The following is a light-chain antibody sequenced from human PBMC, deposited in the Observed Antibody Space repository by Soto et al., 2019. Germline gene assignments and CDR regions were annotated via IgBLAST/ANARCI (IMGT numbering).Light chain of an antibody. V-gene: IGKV1-39*01. J-gene: IGKJ4*01. Sequence: DIQMTQSPSSLSASVGDRVTITCRASQSITTYLNWYRQKPGKAPKLLIYAASSLQSGVPSRFSGSGSETEFTLSISSLQPEDFATYFCQQIYRAPLTFGGGTKGDIK. CDR3: QQIYRAPLT. CDR1: QSITTY. CDR2: AAS.